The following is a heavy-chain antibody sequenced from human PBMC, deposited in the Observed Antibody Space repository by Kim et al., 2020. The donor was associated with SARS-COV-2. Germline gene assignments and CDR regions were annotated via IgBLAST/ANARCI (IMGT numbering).Heavy chain of an antibody. CDR1: GFTFGDYA. D-gene: IGHD6-13*01. Sequence: GGSLRLSCTGSGFTFGDYAIIWVRQAPGKGLEWVGFIRSKVYGATIEYAASLKDRFIISRDDSKSIAYLQMISLKIAETDVCSCTRQHQLLDYWGQGTL. J-gene: IGHJ4*02. CDR2: IRSKVYGATI. V-gene: IGHV3-49*04. CDR3: TRQHQLLDY.